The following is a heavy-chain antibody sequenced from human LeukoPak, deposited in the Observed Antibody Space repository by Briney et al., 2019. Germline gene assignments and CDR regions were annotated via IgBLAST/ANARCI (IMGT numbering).Heavy chain of an antibody. CDR2: IYYSGST. CDR1: GGSTSSYY. Sequence: PSETLSLTCTVSGGSTSSYYWSWIRQPPGKGLEWIGYIYYSGSTNYNPSLKSRVTISVDTSKNQFSLKLSSVTAADTAVYYCARDPGDAFDIWGQGTMVTVSS. CDR3: ARDPGDAFDI. J-gene: IGHJ3*02. V-gene: IGHV4-59*01. D-gene: IGHD3-10*01.